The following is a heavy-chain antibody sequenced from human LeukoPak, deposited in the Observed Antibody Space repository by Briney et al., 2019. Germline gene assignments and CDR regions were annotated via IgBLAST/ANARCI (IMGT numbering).Heavy chain of an antibody. CDR2: INHSGST. V-gene: IGHV4-34*01. Sequence: SETLSLTCTVSGGSISSYYWSWIRQPPGKGLEWIGEINHSGSTNYNPSLKSRVTISVDTSKNQFSLKLSSVTAADTAVYYCASQKGGSGSLWFDPWGQGTLVTVSS. CDR3: ASQKGGSGSLWFDP. D-gene: IGHD3-10*01. J-gene: IGHJ5*02. CDR1: GGSISSYY.